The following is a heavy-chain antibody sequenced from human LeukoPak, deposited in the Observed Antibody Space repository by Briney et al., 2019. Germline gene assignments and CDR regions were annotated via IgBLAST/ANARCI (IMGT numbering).Heavy chain of an antibody. D-gene: IGHD4-23*01. V-gene: IGHV4-31*03. CDR3: ARGSTVVTPAFFDY. CDR1: GGSINSGGYY. Sequence: KPSQTLSLTCTVSGGSINSGGYYWSWVRQHPGKGLEYVGYIYYDGNAYYNPSLMSRVAISIDTSKNQFSLKLISVTAADTAVYYCARGSTVVTPAFFDYWGRGTLVAVST. CDR2: IYYDGNA. J-gene: IGHJ4*02.